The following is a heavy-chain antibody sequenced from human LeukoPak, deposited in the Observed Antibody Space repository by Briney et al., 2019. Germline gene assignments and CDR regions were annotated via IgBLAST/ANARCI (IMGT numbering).Heavy chain of an antibody. D-gene: IGHD4-17*01. CDR3: ARRGRTVTSLGY. CDR1: GYTFTSYD. Sequence: ASVKVSCKASGYTFTSYDINWVRQATGQGLEWMGWMNPNSGNTGYAQKFQGRVTMTRNTSISTAYMELSSLRSEDTAVYYCARRGRTVTSLGYWGQGTLVTVSS. J-gene: IGHJ4*02. CDR2: MNPNSGNT. V-gene: IGHV1-8*01.